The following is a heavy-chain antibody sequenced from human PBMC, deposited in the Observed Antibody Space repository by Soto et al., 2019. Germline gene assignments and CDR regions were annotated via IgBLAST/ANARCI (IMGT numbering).Heavy chain of an antibody. CDR2: IDPSDSYT. Sequence: PVESLKVSCNGSGYILTRYCISWVLQMPLKVLHRMGRIDPSDSYTNYSPSFQVHVTISADKSISTAYLQWSSLKASDTAMYYCARDSSSWYLIGESYYYGMDVWGQGTTVGVSS. J-gene: IGHJ6*02. CDR1: GYILTRYC. V-gene: IGHV5-10-1*01. D-gene: IGHD6-13*01. CDR3: ARDSSSWYLIGESYYYGMDV.